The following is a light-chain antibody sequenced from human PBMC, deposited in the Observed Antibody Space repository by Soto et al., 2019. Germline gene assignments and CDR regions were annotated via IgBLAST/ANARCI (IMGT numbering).Light chain of an antibody. CDR3: SSFTGSSTLAYV. Sequence: QSVLTQPASVSGSPGQSITISCTGISSDVGGYNYVSWYQQHPGKAPKLMIYEVSNRPSGVSNRFSGSKSGNTASLTISGLQTEDEADYYCSSFTGSSTLAYVFGTGTKVTVL. CDR2: EVS. CDR1: SSDVGGYNY. J-gene: IGLJ1*01. V-gene: IGLV2-14*01.